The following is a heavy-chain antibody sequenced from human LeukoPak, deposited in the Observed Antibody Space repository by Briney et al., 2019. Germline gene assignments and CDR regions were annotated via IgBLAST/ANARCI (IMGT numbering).Heavy chain of an antibody. D-gene: IGHD3-10*01. Sequence: GGSLRLSCAASGFTFSSYGMHWVRQAPGKGLEWVAVIWYDGSNKYYADSVKGRFTISRDNSKNTLYLQMNSLRAEDTAVYYCARRMVRGVIDYWGQGTPVTVSS. CDR2: IWYDGSNK. CDR3: ARRMVRGVIDY. J-gene: IGHJ4*02. CDR1: GFTFSSYG. V-gene: IGHV3-33*01.